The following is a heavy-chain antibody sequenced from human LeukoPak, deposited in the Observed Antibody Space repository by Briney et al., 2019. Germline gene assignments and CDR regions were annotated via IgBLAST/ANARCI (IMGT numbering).Heavy chain of an antibody. J-gene: IGHJ4*02. CDR1: GFTFDDYA. CDR2: LSWNSGTI. Sequence: GGSLRLSCAASGFTFDDYAMHWVRHAPGKGLQWVSGLSWNSGTIGYADSVKGRFTISRDNAKNSLYLQMNSLRAEDTAVYYCARISVVTTFRSPKYYFDYWGQGTLVTVSS. D-gene: IGHD2/OR15-2a*01. V-gene: IGHV3-9*01. CDR3: ARISVVTTFRSPKYYFDY.